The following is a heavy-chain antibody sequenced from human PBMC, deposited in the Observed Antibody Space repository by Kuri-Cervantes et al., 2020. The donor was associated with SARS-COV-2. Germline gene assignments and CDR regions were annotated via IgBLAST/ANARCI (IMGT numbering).Heavy chain of an antibody. CDR2: FGPSSSNI. Sequence: GGSLRLSCVVSGFTFSEYSMNWVRQAPGKGLEWVSYFGPSSSNIYYADSVRGRFTISRDNAKNLLYLQMNSLRAEDTAVYYCARDLGSRLAARGDWGQGTLVTVSS. CDR3: ARDLGSRLAARGD. D-gene: IGHD6-6*01. V-gene: IGHV3-48*01. J-gene: IGHJ4*02. CDR1: GFTFSEYS.